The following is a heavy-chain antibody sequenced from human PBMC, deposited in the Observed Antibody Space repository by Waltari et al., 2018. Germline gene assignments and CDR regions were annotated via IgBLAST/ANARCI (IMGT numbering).Heavy chain of an antibody. Sequence: QVQLVQSGAEVKKPGASVKVSCKASGYTFTSYAIPWVPQAPGQRLGWMGWINACNGNTKYSQKFQGRVTITRATSASTAYMELSSLRSEDTAVYYCARPERRSSGWFGFDYWGQGTLVTVSS. CDR1: GYTFTSYA. D-gene: IGHD6-19*01. CDR2: INACNGNT. J-gene: IGHJ4*02. CDR3: ARPERRSSGWFGFDY. V-gene: IGHV1-3*01.